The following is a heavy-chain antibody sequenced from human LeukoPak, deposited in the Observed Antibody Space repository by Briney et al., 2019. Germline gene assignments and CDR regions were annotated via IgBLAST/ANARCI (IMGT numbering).Heavy chain of an antibody. Sequence: GRSLRLSCAASGFTFSSYDMHWVRQATGKGLEWVSAIGTAGDTYYPGSVKGRFTISRENAKNSLYLQMNSLRAEDTAVYYCAKSPRRITMVRTFDPWGRGTLVTVSS. D-gene: IGHD3-10*01. CDR2: IGTAGDT. CDR1: GFTFSSYD. V-gene: IGHV3-13*01. J-gene: IGHJ5*02. CDR3: AKSPRRITMVRTFDP.